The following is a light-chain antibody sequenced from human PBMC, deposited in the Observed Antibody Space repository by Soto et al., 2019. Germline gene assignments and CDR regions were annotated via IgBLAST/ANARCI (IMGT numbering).Light chain of an antibody. CDR3: HQYCSSPQP. Sequence: EIVLTQSPCTLSLSPGERATLSCRASQSVSSSYLAWYQQKPGQAPRLLSDGASSRATGIPDRFSGRGSGTDFTLTISRLEPEDFAVYYFHQYCSSPQPFGQGPKVEIK. CDR2: GAS. V-gene: IGKV3-20*01. J-gene: IGKJ1*01. CDR1: QSVSSSY.